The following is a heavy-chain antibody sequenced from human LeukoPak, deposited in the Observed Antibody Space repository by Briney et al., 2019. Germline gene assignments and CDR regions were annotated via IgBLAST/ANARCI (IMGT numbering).Heavy chain of an antibody. V-gene: IGHV3-23*01. CDR3: AKIPYEYNTGWYAAFDI. CDR2: MSGSGSSR. J-gene: IGHJ3*02. CDR1: GLTLSNYA. Sequence: AGGSLRLSCAASGLTLSNYAVSWVRQAQGQGVEWVSSMSGSGSSRYHADSVKGRFTISRDNSKNTLYLQMNRLRGRDTAKYYCAKIPYEYNTGWYAAFDIWGQGTMVTVSS. D-gene: IGHD6-19*01.